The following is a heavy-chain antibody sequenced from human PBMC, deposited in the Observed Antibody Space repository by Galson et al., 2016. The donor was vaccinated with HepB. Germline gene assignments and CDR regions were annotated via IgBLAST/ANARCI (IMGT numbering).Heavy chain of an antibody. D-gene: IGHD2-21*02. V-gene: IGHV3-23*01. Sequence: SLRLSCAGSEFTFSSYAMSWVRQAPGKGLEWVSAISGRGDSSYYADSVKGRFTISRDNSRSTLYLQMNSLRAEDTAVYYCAKVAVVAPIPCSFNYWGQGTLVTVSS. CDR2: ISGRGDSS. J-gene: IGHJ4*02. CDR1: EFTFSSYA. CDR3: AKVAVVAPIPCSFNY.